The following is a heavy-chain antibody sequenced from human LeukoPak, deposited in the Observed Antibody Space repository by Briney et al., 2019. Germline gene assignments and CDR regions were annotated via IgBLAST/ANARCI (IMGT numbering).Heavy chain of an antibody. J-gene: IGHJ6*03. CDR1: GYSISSGYY. Sequence: PSETLSLTCAVSGYSISSGYYWGWIRQPAGKGLEWIGRIYTSGSTNYNPSLKSRVTISVDTSKNQFSLKLSSVTAADTAVYYCAREKGYYDRSGYYGYYYYMDVWGKGTTVTVSS. CDR3: AREKGYYDRSGYYGYYYYMDV. D-gene: IGHD3-22*01. V-gene: IGHV4-61*02. CDR2: IYTSGST.